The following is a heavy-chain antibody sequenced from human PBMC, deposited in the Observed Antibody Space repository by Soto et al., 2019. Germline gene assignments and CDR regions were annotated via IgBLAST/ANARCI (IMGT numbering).Heavy chain of an antibody. V-gene: IGHV3-30-3*01. Sequence: GGSLRLSCAASGFTFSSYAMHWVRQAPGKGLEWVAVISYDGSNKYYADSVKGRFTISRDNSKNTLYLQMNSLRAEDTAVYYCARERITIFGVAPYYYGMDVWGQGTTVTVSS. D-gene: IGHD3-3*01. CDR2: ISYDGSNK. CDR3: ARERITIFGVAPYYYGMDV. CDR1: GFTFSSYA. J-gene: IGHJ6*02.